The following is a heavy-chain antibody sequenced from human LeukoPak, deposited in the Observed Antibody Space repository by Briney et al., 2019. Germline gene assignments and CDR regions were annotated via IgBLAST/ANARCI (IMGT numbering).Heavy chain of an antibody. CDR1: GGSFSGYY. D-gene: IGHD1-26*01. Sequence: SETLSLTCAVYGGSFSGYYWSWIRQPPGKGLEWIGEINHSGSNNYNPSLKSRVTISVDTSKNQFSLKLSSVTAADTAVYYCARGKVGATGVGFDYWGQGTLVTVSS. CDR2: INHSGSN. CDR3: ARGKVGATGVGFDY. J-gene: IGHJ4*02. V-gene: IGHV4-34*01.